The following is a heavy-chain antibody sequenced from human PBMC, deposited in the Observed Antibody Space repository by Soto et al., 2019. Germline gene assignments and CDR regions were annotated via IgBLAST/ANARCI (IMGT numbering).Heavy chain of an antibody. V-gene: IGHV4-34*01. CDR3: ARGILIEYYDSSGYYPLPYYSGMDV. J-gene: IGHJ6*02. CDR2: INHSGST. D-gene: IGHD3-22*01. Sequence: SETLSLTCAVYGGSFSGYYWSWIRQPPGKGLEWIGEINHSGSTNYNPSLKSRVTISVDTSRNQFSLKLSSVTAADTAVYYCARGILIEYYDSSGYYPLPYYSGMDVWGQGTTVTVSS. CDR1: GGSFSGYY.